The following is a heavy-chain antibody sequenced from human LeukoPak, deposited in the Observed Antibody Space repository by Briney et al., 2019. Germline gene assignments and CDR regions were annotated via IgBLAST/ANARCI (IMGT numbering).Heavy chain of an antibody. Sequence: ASVKVSCKASGYTFTGYYMHWVRQAPGQGLEWMGWINPNSGGTKDAQKFQGRVTMTRDTSITTAYMELSRLRSDDTAVYYCARSVEQPANFDYWGQGTLVTVSS. V-gene: IGHV1-2*02. CDR3: ARSVEQPANFDY. D-gene: IGHD6-13*01. J-gene: IGHJ4*02. CDR1: GYTFTGYY. CDR2: INPNSGGT.